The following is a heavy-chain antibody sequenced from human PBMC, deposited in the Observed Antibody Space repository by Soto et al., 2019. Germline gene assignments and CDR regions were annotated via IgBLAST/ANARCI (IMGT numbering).Heavy chain of an antibody. V-gene: IGHV4-39*02. CDR3: ARWNSRFGGTYVDY. D-gene: IGHD1-26*01. J-gene: IGHJ4*02. Sequence: PSETLSLTCTVSGGSISSSFYYWGWIRQPPGKGLEWIGTIYYSGSTYYNAALKSRVTISVDTSKNHFSLSLYSVTAADTALYFCARWNSRFGGTYVDYWGQGALVTVSS. CDR1: GGSISSSFYY. CDR2: IYYSGST.